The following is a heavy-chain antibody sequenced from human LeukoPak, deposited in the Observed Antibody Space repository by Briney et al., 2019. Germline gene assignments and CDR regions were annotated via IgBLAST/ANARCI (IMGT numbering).Heavy chain of an antibody. J-gene: IGHJ6*02. CDR1: GGSISSYY. Sequence: SETLSLTCTVSGGSISSYYWSWIRQPPGKGLEWIGYIYYSGNTNYNPSLKSRVTISVDTSKNQFSLKLSSVTAADTAVYYCASANYYDSSGYWPPHFSYYYYGMDVWGQGTTVTVSS. D-gene: IGHD3-22*01. CDR2: IYYSGNT. CDR3: ASANYYDSSGYWPPHFSYYYYGMDV. V-gene: IGHV4-59*08.